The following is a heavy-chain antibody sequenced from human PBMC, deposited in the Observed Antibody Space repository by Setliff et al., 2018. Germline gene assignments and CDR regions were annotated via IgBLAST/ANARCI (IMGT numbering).Heavy chain of an antibody. V-gene: IGHV1-46*01. Sequence: ASVKVSCKASGYSFTTYNIHWFRQAPGQGLEWVGIIFPSDGSTAYAEKFQGRVTMTRDTSISTAYMELSRLRSDDTAVYYCARIMGIVGDNWFDPWGQGTLVTVSS. CDR3: ARIMGIVGDNWFDP. CDR1: GYSFTTYN. CDR2: IFPSDGST. D-gene: IGHD1-26*01. J-gene: IGHJ5*02.